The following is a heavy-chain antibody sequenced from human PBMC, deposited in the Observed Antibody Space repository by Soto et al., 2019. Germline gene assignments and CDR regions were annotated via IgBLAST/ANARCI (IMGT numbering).Heavy chain of an antibody. CDR2: IYSGGST. CDR1: GFTVSSNY. V-gene: IGHV3-66*01. CDR3: ARDRRYNWNDDAFDI. D-gene: IGHD1-1*01. Sequence: EVQLVESGGGLVQPGGSLRLSCAASGFTVSSNYMSWVRQAPGKGLEWDSVIYSGGSTYYADSVKGRFTISRDNSKNTLYLQMNSLRAEDTAVYYCARDRRYNWNDDAFDIWGQGTMVTVSS. J-gene: IGHJ3*02.